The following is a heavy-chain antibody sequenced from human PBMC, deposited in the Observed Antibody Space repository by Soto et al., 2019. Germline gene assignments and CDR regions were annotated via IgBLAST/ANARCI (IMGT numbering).Heavy chain of an antibody. V-gene: IGHV3-33*01. CDR3: VRDLSDY. CDR1: GFTFNNYG. J-gene: IGHJ4*02. CDR2: VWYDGSNK. Sequence: QVQLVESGGGVVQPGTSLRLSCAASGFTFNNYGMHWVRQAPGKGLEWVAIVWYDGSNKYYADSVKGRFTISRDNSKNTLYLQMNSLRVDDTAVYYCVRDLSDYWGQGTLVTVSS.